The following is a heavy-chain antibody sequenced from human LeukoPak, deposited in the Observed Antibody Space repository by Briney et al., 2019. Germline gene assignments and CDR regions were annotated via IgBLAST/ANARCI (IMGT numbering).Heavy chain of an antibody. J-gene: IGHJ4*02. CDR3: AKDRGIAAAAYYFDY. CDR2: ISGSGDST. V-gene: IGHV3-23*01. CDR1: GFTFSSYA. Sequence: GGSLRLSCAASGFTFSSYAMSWVRQAPGKGLEWVSGISGSGDSTYYADSVKGRFTISRDNSKNTLYLQMNSLRADDTAIYYCAKDRGIAAAAYYFDYWGQGTLVTVSS. D-gene: IGHD6-13*01.